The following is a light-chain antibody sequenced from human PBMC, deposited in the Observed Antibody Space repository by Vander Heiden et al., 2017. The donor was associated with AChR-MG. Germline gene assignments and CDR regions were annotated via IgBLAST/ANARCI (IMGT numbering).Light chain of an antibody. CDR2: DVN. CDR1: SSDIGAYNN. Sequence: ALTQPPSASGSPGQSVTISCSGTSSDIGAYNNVSWYQQHPGKAPKLMTYDVNKRPSGVPDRFSGSKSGNTASLTVSGLQAEDEADYYCSSYAGGSNLVFGGGTKLTVL. V-gene: IGLV2-8*01. CDR3: SSYAGGSNLV. J-gene: IGLJ3*02.